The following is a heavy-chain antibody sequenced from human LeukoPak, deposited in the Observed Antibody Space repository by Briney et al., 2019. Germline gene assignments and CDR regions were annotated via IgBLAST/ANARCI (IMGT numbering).Heavy chain of an antibody. Sequence: SETLSLTCAVYGGSFSGYYWSWIRQPPGKGLEWIGEINHIGSTNYNPSLKSRVTISVDTSKNQFSLKLSSVTAADTAVYYCARGTHGDYAWGVYFDYWGQGTLVTVSS. CDR1: GGSFSGYY. D-gene: IGHD4-17*01. CDR2: INHIGST. V-gene: IGHV4-34*01. CDR3: ARGTHGDYAWGVYFDY. J-gene: IGHJ4*02.